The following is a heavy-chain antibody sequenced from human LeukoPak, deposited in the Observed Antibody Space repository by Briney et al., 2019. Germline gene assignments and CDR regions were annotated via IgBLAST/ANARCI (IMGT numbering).Heavy chain of an antibody. Sequence: SVKVSCKASGGTFSSYAISWVRQAPGQGLEWMGGIIPIFGTANYAQKFQGRVTITADESTSTAYMELRSLRSDDTAVYYCARDGVVGAKSWGQGTLVTVSS. CDR2: IIPIFGTA. J-gene: IGHJ4*02. CDR3: ARDGVVGAKS. V-gene: IGHV1-69*13. D-gene: IGHD1-26*01. CDR1: GGTFSSYA.